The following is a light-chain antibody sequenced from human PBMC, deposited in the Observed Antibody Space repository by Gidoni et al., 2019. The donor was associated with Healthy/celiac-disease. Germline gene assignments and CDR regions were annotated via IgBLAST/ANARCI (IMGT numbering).Light chain of an antibody. CDR2: DAS. J-gene: IGKJ1*01. CDR1: QSVSSD. V-gene: IGKV3-11*01. CDR3: QQRSNWWT. Sequence: EIALTPSPATLSLSPGESATLSCRASQSVSSDLAWYQQKPGQAPRLLIDDASNRATGIPARFSGSGSGTDFTLTISSLEPEDFAVYYCQQRSNWWTFGQGTKVEIK.